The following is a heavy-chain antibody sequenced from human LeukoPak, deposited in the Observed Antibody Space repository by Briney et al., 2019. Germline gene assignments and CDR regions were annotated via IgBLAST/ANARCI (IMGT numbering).Heavy chain of an antibody. J-gene: IGHJ4*02. CDR3: ARFLDFWSGYWAEDY. CDR1: GFTFSSYS. D-gene: IGHD3-3*01. Sequence: GGSLRLSCAASGFTFSSYSMNWVRQAPGKGLEWVSYISSSSSTIYYADSVKGRFTISRDNAKNSLYLQMNSLRAEDTAVYYCARFLDFWSGYWAEDYWGQGTLVTVSS. CDR2: ISSSSSTI. V-gene: IGHV3-48*01.